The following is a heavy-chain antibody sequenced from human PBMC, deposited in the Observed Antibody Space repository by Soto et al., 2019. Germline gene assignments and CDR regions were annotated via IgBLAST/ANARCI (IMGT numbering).Heavy chain of an antibody. CDR3: PRHISNLRYYYYAMDV. D-gene: IGHD3-3*01. Sequence: VESLKIRCKGCGDNFRDFWIGWVLKLPRKRLEWMGIIYPRDSDTSYTPSFQGNLTITVDKSTSTAYLQRKSLRATDTAMYYCPRHISNLRYYYYAMDVWGQGTTVTLSS. V-gene: IGHV5-51*01. CDR1: GDNFRDFW. CDR2: IYPRDSDT. J-gene: IGHJ6*02.